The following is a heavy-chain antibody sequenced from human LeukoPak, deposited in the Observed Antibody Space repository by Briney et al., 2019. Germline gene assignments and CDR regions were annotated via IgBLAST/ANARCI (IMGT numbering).Heavy chain of an antibody. CDR3: AKTPETHYYDFSGYYYYFDY. CDR2: IGGSGGGT. CDR1: GFTFTNYA. D-gene: IGHD3-22*01. Sequence: GGSLTLSCAASGFTFTNYAMSWVRQAPGKGLEWVSAIGGSGGGTYYADSVKGRFTISRDNSKNTLYLQVTGLRAEDTAIYYCAKTPETHYYDFSGYYYYFDYWGQGTLVTVSS. J-gene: IGHJ4*02. V-gene: IGHV3-23*01.